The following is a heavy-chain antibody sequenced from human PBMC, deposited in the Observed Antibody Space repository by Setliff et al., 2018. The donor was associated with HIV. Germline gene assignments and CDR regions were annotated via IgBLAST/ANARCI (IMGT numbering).Heavy chain of an antibody. J-gene: IGHJ2*01. D-gene: IGHD3-9*01. CDR3: VGHYYDPLPGYYVWFFDV. CDR2: IKSKSDGVTT. CDR1: RFIFTNYW. V-gene: IGHV3-15*05. Sequence: GGSLRLSCETSRFIFTNYWMSWVRQSPRKGLEWLARIKSKSDGVTTSYSAPVNDRFIIARDESRNTLYLQMNSMKSYDTATYYCVGHYYDPLPGYYVWFFDVWGRGTLVTVSS.